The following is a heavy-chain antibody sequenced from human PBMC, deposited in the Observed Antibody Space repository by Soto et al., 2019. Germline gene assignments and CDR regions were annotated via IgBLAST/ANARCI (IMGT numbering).Heavy chain of an antibody. CDR2: MNPNSGNT. CDR1: GYTFASYD. J-gene: IGHJ4*02. CDR3: ARGPRADILTGYY. D-gene: IGHD3-9*01. Sequence: ASVKVSCKASGYTFASYDINWVRQATGQGLEWMGWMNPNSGNTGYAQKFQGRVTMTRNTSISTAYMELSSLRSEDTAVYYCARGPRADILTGYYWGQGTLVTVSS. V-gene: IGHV1-8*01.